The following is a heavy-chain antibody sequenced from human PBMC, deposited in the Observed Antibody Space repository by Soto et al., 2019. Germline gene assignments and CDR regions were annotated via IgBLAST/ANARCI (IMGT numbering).Heavy chain of an antibody. CDR3: ARSGSYGSGAFDI. D-gene: IGHD1-26*01. V-gene: IGHV3-33*08. J-gene: IGHJ3*02. CDR2: IWYDGSNK. Sequence: GGSLRLSCAASGFTFSSYGMHWVRQAPGKGLEWVAVIWYDGSNKYYADSVKGRFTISRDNSKNTLYLQMNSLRAEDTAVYYCARSGSYGSGAFDIWGQGTMVTVSS. CDR1: GFTFSSYG.